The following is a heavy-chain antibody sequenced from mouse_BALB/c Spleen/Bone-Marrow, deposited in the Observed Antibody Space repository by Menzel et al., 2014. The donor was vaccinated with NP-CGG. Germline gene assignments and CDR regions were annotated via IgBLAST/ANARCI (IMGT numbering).Heavy chain of an antibody. CDR2: INPSNGRT. J-gene: IGHJ2*01. V-gene: IGHV1S81*02. CDR1: GYTFXSYW. D-gene: IGHD4-1*02. CDR3: TSPQLGRDY. Sequence: VQLVESGAELVKPGASVKLSCKASGYTFXSYWMYWVKQRPGQGLEWIGEINPSNGRTDYNEKFKTKATLTVDSSSSTAYMQLSSLTSEDSAVYYCTSPQLGRDYWGQGTTLTVSS.